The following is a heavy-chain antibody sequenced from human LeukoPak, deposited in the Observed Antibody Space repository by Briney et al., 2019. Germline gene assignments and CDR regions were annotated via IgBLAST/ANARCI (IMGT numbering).Heavy chain of an antibody. CDR3: AKEGPPSSGWPFDY. CDR2: ISDSGITT. CDR1: GFIFSSSA. Sequence: PGGSLRLSCAASGFIFSSSAMGWVRQAPGKGLEWVSAISDSGITTYYADSVKGRFTVSRDNSKNTLYLQMNSLRAEDTALYYCAKEGPPSSGWPFDYWGQGTLVTVS. D-gene: IGHD6-19*01. J-gene: IGHJ4*02. V-gene: IGHV3-23*01.